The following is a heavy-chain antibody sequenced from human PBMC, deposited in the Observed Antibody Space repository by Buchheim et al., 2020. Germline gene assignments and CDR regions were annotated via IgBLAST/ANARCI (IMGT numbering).Heavy chain of an antibody. CDR1: GDSMSSHDW. Sequence: QVQLQESGPGLVTPSGTLSLTCDVSGDSMSSHDWWSWARQPPGKGLEWIGEIHHGWSTNHRPSLKGRVTIPVDKFKNNFSPRLSSVTAADTAVYYCARNGYYTMDVWGQGTT. CDR3: ARNGYYTMDV. J-gene: IGHJ6*02. V-gene: IGHV4-4*02. CDR2: IHHGWST. D-gene: IGHD2-8*01.